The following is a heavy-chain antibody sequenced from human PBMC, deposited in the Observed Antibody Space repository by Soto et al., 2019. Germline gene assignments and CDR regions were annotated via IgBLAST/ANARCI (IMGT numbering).Heavy chain of an antibody. CDR1: GFPFSSTD. V-gene: IGHV3-23*01. CDR2: IDGSGGTT. D-gene: IGHD3-10*01. CDR3: AKNSGGFNT. J-gene: IGHJ5*02. Sequence: EFQVLQSGGGLVQPGGSLTISCAASGFPFSSTDMTWVRQAPGKGLEWVSTIDGSGGTTYYADSVKGRFTISRDNSINTVFLQMNSLRADDTALYFCAKNSGGFNTWGQGALVTVSS.